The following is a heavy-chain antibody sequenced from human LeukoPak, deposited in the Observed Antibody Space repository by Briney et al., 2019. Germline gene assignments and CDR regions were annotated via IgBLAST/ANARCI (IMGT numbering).Heavy chain of an antibody. D-gene: IGHD2-2*01. CDR3: ARGGSSDAFDI. V-gene: IGHV1-2*06. Sequence: ASVKVSCKTSGYTFNTYGIAWVRQAPGQGLEWMGRINPNSGGTNYAQKFQGRVTMTRDTSISTAYMELSRLRSDDTAVYYCARGGSSDAFDIWGQGTMVTVSS. CDR1: GYTFNTYG. CDR2: INPNSGGT. J-gene: IGHJ3*02.